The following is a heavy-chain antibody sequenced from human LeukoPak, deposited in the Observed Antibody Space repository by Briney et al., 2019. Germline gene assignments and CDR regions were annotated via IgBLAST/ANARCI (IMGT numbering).Heavy chain of an antibody. J-gene: IGHJ6*02. V-gene: IGHV1-46*01. CDR3: ALAARYYYYTMDV. Sequence: ASVKVSCKASGYTFTNYYMHWVRQAPGQGLEWMGIINPSGGSTSHTQKFQGRVTLTRDMSTSTVYMELSSLRSEDTAVYYCALAARYYYYTMDVWGQGTTVTVSS. D-gene: IGHD6-6*01. CDR2: INPSGGST. CDR1: GYTFTNYY.